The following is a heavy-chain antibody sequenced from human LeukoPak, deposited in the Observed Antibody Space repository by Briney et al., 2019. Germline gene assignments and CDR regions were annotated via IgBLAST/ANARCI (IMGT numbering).Heavy chain of an antibody. CDR1: GGTFSSYA. D-gene: IGHD5-18*01. CDR2: IIPILGIA. Sequence: ASVKVSCKASGGTFSSYAISWVRQAPGQGLEWMGRIIPILGIANYAQKFQGRVTITADKSTSTAYMELSSLRAEDTAVYYCARGRKYSYGDYWGQGALVTVSS. J-gene: IGHJ4*02. V-gene: IGHV1-69*04. CDR3: ARGRKYSYGDY.